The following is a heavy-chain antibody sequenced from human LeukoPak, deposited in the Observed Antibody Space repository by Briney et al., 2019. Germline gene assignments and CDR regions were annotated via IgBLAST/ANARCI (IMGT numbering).Heavy chain of an antibody. CDR1: GYTFTGYY. Sequence: GASVKVSCKASGYTFTGYYMHWVRQAPGQGLEWMGWINPNSGGTNYAQKFQGRVTMTRDTSIGTAYMELSRLRSDDTAVYYCAFLGRYCGSTSCSFHYWGQGTLVTVSS. J-gene: IGHJ4*02. CDR2: INPNSGGT. V-gene: IGHV1-2*02. D-gene: IGHD2-2*01. CDR3: AFLGRYCGSTSCSFHY.